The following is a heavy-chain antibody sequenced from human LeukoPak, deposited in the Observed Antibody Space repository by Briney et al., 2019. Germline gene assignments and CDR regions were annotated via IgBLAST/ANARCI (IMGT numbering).Heavy chain of an antibody. Sequence: GGSLRLSCAASGFTFSSYAMHWVRQAPGKGLEWVSAISGSGGSTYYADSVKGRFTISRDNSKNTLYLLMNSLRAEDTAIYYCAKALPPSATYYDFWSGHRTYYFDYWGQGILVTVSS. CDR1: GFTFSSYA. CDR3: AKALPPSATYYDFWSGHRTYYFDY. CDR2: ISGSGGST. D-gene: IGHD3-3*01. V-gene: IGHV3-23*01. J-gene: IGHJ4*02.